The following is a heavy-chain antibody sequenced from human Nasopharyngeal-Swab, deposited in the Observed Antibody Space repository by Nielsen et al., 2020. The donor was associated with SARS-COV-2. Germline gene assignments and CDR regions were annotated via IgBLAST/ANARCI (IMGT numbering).Heavy chain of an antibody. CDR2: ISGSGGTI. J-gene: IGHJ4*02. CDR3: ARDRANWDFDY. Sequence: SLMISCAASGFTFSDYYMSWIRQAPGKGLEYISYISGSGGTIYYGDSMKGRFTISRDNAKNSLYLQMNSLRAEDTAVYYCARDRANWDFDYWGQGTLVTVSS. V-gene: IGHV3-11*04. D-gene: IGHD7-27*01. CDR1: GFTFSDYY.